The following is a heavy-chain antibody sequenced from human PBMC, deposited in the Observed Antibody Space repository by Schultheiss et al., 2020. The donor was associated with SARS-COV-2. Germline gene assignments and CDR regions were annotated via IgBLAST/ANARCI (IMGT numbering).Heavy chain of an antibody. Sequence: ASVKVSCKASGGTFSSYAISWVRQAPGQGLEWMGIINPSGGSTSYAQKLQGRVTMTRDTSTSTVYMELSSLRSEDTAVYYCAREVVTAGKPLDYWGQGTLVTVSS. CDR2: INPSGGST. D-gene: IGHD2-2*02. CDR3: AREVVTAGKPLDY. J-gene: IGHJ4*02. V-gene: IGHV1-46*04. CDR1: GGTFSSYA.